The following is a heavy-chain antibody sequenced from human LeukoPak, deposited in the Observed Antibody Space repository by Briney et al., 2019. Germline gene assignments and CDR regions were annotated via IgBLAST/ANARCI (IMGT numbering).Heavy chain of an antibody. D-gene: IGHD1-26*01. J-gene: IGHJ4*02. CDR2: IVRSGGST. V-gene: IGHV3-23*01. Sequence: GGSLRLSCAASGFTFTNYAMYSMYWVRQAPGKGLECVSGIVRSGGSTYYADSVKGRFTISRDNSKNTLYLQMNSLRAEDTAVYYCTKLVGASPLGYWGQGTLVTVSS. CDR3: TKLVGASPLGY. CDR1: GFTFTNYA.